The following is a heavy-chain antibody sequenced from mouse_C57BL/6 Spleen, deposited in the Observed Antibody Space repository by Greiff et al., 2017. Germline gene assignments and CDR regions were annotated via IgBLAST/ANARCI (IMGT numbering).Heavy chain of an antibody. CDR1: GYTFTSYW. Sequence: QVQLQQPGAELVKPGASVKLSCKASGYTFTSYWMHWVKQRPGQGLEWIGMIHPNSGSTNYNEKFKSKATLTVDKSSSTAYMQPSSLTSEDSAVYYCARNYYGSSYLFDYWGQGTTLTVSS. J-gene: IGHJ2*01. V-gene: IGHV1-64*01. CDR2: IHPNSGST. D-gene: IGHD1-1*01. CDR3: ARNYYGSSYLFDY.